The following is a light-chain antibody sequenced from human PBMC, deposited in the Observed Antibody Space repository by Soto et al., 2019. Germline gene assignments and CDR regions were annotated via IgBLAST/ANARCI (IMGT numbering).Light chain of an antibody. CDR2: DAS. V-gene: IGKV3-11*01. Sequence: VLTQSPVTLSLSPGDTATLSCRASQSVSKYLAWYQQKPGQPLRLLVFDASHRATGIPARFSGSGSGTDFSLTISSLEPEDFAVYFCQQRSPWPPLTFAEGTKVEF. CDR3: QQRSPWPPLT. CDR1: QSVSKY. J-gene: IGKJ4*02.